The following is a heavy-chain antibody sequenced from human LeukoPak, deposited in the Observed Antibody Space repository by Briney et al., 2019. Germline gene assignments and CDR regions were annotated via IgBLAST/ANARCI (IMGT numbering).Heavy chain of an antibody. CDR3: ARAPTTVWGMDV. V-gene: IGHV4-59*01. CDR2: IYYSGST. Sequence: SETLSLTCTVSGGSISSYYWSWIRQPPGKGLEWIGYIYYSGSTNYNPSLKSRVTISVDTSKNQFSLKLSSVTAADTAVYYCARAPTTVWGMDVWGQGTTDTVSS. J-gene: IGHJ6*02. D-gene: IGHD4-17*01. CDR1: GGSISSYY.